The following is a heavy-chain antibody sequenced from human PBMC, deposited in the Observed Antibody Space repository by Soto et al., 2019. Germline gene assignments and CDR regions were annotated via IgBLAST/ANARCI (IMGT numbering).Heavy chain of an antibody. J-gene: IGHJ6*03. V-gene: IGHV1-8*01. CDR1: GYTFTSYD. CDR3: ARVFYSESIAARLYYYYYMDV. D-gene: IGHD6-6*01. Sequence: ASVKVSCKASGYTFTSYDINWVRQATGRGLEWMGWMNPNSGNTGYAQKFQGRVTMTRNTSISTAYMELSSLRSEDTAVYYCARVFYSESIAARLYYYYYMDVWGKGTTVTVSS. CDR2: MNPNSGNT.